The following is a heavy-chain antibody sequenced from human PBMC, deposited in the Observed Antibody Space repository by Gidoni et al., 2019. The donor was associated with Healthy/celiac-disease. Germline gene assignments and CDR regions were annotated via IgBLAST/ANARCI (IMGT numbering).Heavy chain of an antibody. Sequence: QVQLQESGPGLVKPSETLFLTCTVPGGPISSYYWSWIRQPPGKGLEWIGYIYYSGSTNYNPSRKSRFTISVDPSKNRFSRKLGSVTAADTAVYYCARGRGMVRGAMGGFYYCGQGTLVTVSS. CDR1: GGPISSYY. CDR3: ARGRGMVRGAMGGFYY. J-gene: IGHJ4*02. CDR2: IYYSGST. V-gene: IGHV4-59*01. D-gene: IGHD3-10*01.